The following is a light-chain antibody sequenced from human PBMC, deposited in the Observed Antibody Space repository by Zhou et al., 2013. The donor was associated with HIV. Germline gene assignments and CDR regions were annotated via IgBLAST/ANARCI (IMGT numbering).Light chain of an antibody. CDR2: DAS. CDR3: QQYNSYPFT. V-gene: IGKV1-13*02. J-gene: IGKJ3*01. Sequence: AIQLTQSPSSLSASVGDRVTITCRASQDISSTLAWYQQKPGKAPKLLIYDASILESGVPSRFSGSGSGTDFTLTISSLQPEDFATYYCQQYNSYPFTFGPGTKVDFK. CDR1: QDISST.